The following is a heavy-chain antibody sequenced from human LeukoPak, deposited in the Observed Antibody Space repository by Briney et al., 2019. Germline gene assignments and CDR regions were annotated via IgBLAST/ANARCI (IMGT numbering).Heavy chain of an antibody. V-gene: IGHV1-69*13. D-gene: IGHD3-22*01. J-gene: IGHJ6*04. CDR2: IIPIFGTA. Sequence: SVKVSCKASGGTFSNYAISWVRQAPGQGLEWMGGIIPIFGTANYAQKFQGRVTITADESTSTAYMELSSLRSEDTAVYYCASGDSSGYKLPPPLDVWGKGTTVTISS. CDR1: GGTFSNYA. CDR3: ASGDSSGYKLPPPLDV.